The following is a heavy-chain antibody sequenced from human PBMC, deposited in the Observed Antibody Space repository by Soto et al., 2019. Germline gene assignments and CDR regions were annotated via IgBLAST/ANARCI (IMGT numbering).Heavy chain of an antibody. CDR1: GFTFSTTG. V-gene: IGHV3-30*18. CDR2: ISHDGGVQ. D-gene: IGHD6-19*01. J-gene: IGHJ5*02. Sequence: QVHLAESGGGVVQPGMSLRLSCAASGFTFSTTGMHWVRQAPGKGLERVAMISHDGGVQHYTDSVKGRFTSSRDTSKNSLYLQMHSLRPADTAIYHCAKDLYGPGWNNYFSPWGQGTLVTVSS. CDR3: AKDLYGPGWNNYFSP.